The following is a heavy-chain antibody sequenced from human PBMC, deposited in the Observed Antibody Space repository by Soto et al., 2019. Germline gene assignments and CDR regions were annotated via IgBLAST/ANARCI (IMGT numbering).Heavy chain of an antibody. CDR2: ISSSGGTV. CDR1: GFTFSRSE. Sequence: EVQLVESGGGLVQPGGSLRLSCTASGFTFSRSEMNWVRQAPGKGLEWVAYISSSGGTVYYADSVEGRFTISRDNAKNSLYLQMSSLRAEDTATYHCTNDGGVGWLPSWGQGALVTVSS. D-gene: IGHD6-19*01. J-gene: IGHJ5*02. V-gene: IGHV3-48*03. CDR3: TNDGGVGWLPS.